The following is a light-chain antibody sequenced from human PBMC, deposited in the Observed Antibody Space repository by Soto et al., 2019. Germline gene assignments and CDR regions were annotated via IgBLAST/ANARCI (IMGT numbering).Light chain of an antibody. CDR1: QSISSW. CDR3: QQYDSYTWT. Sequence: DIQMTQSPSTLSASVGDRVTITCRASQSISSWLAWYQQKPGKAPNLLIDKASSLESGVPSRFSGSGSGTELTLTISSLQPTGLATCYCQQYDSYTWTFGQGTKVEIK. J-gene: IGKJ1*01. V-gene: IGKV1-5*03. CDR2: KAS.